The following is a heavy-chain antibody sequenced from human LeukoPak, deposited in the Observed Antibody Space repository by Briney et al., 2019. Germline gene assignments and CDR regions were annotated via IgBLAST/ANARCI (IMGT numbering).Heavy chain of an antibody. Sequence: SQTLSLTCTVSGGSISSGGYYWSWIRQHPGKGLEWIGYIYYSGSTYYNPSLKSRLTMSVDTSKNHFSLKLSSVTAADTAVYYCAREGAFDINWFDSWGQGTLVTVSS. CDR1: GGSISSGGYY. J-gene: IGHJ5*01. V-gene: IGHV4-31*03. D-gene: IGHD3-9*01. CDR3: AREGAFDINWFDS. CDR2: IYYSGST.